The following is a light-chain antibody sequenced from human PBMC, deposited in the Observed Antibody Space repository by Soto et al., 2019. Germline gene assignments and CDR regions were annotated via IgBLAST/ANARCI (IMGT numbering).Light chain of an antibody. CDR3: QQSYSTPSWT. Sequence: DIQVTQSPSSLSASVGARVTITCRASRSISSYLNWYQQKPGKAPMLLIYAASTLNSGVPSRFSGSGSGTDFTLTINTLQPEDFATYYCQQSYSTPSWTFGQGTKVDI. V-gene: IGKV1-39*01. CDR1: RSISSY. J-gene: IGKJ1*01. CDR2: AAS.